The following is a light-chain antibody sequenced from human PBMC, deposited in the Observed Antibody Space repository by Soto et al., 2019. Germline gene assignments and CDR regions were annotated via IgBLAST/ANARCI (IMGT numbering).Light chain of an antibody. CDR3: HQHGSSRRT. CDR2: DAS. J-gene: IGKJ1*01. V-gene: IGKV3-20*01. CDR1: QSVSSNY. Sequence: EIVLTQSPGTLSLSPGERATLSCRASQSVSSNYLAWYQQKPGQAPRLLIYDASSRAAGIPDRFSGSGSVTDFTLTISSLEPEYFAVYYCHQHGSSRRTFGQGTKVEI.